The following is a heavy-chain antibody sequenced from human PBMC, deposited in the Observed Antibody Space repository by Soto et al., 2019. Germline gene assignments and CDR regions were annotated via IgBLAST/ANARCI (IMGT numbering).Heavy chain of an antibody. CDR1: GFTFTSSA. Sequence: SVKVSCKASGFTFTSSAVQWVRQARGQRLEWIGWIVVGSGNTNYAQKFQERVTITRDMSTSTAYMELSSLRSEDTAVYYCAGTDYGDYAPAYYGMDVWGQGTTVTVSS. J-gene: IGHJ6*02. CDR3: AGTDYGDYAPAYYGMDV. CDR2: IVVGSGNT. D-gene: IGHD4-17*01. V-gene: IGHV1-58*01.